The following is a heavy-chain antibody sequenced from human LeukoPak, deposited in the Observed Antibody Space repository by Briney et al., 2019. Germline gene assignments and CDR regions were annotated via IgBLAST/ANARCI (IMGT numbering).Heavy chain of an antibody. CDR1: GFTFSSYA. V-gene: IGHV3-64D*09. CDR2: IPTNGGAA. Sequence: GGSLRLSCSASGFTFSSYAMHWVRQAPGRGLEYVSGIPTNGGAADYADSVKGRFTIYRDISKNTLYLHLSSLRPEDTAVYYCVRGLYNDSSGYFPYWGQGTLVTVSS. J-gene: IGHJ4*02. CDR3: VRGLYNDSSGYFPY. D-gene: IGHD3-22*01.